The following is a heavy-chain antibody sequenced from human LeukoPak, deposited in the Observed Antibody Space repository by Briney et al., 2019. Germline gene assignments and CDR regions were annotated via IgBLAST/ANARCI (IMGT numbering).Heavy chain of an antibody. J-gene: IGHJ4*02. CDR2: IYSGGST. D-gene: IGHD1-7*01. CDR3: ARDRGDNWNYPTYFDY. Sequence: GGSLRLSCAASGFTVSSNYMSWVRQAPWKGLEWVSVIYSGGSTYYAGSVKGRFTISRDNSKNTLYLQMNSLRAEDTAVYYCARDRGDNWNYPTYFDYWGQGTLVTVSS. V-gene: IGHV3-66*01. CDR1: GFTVSSNY.